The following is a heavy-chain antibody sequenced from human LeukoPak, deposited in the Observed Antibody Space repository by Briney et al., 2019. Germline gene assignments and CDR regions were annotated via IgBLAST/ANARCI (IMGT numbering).Heavy chain of an antibody. Sequence: PGGSLRLSCAASGVTFPNAWMSWARQAPGKGLEWVGHIKSRADGGTTDYAAPMKGRFTISRDDSRNMLFLQMNSLQTEDTAIYSCLVVMVRGAHWFDPWGQGTLVTVSS. V-gene: IGHV3-15*01. D-gene: IGHD3-10*01. CDR2: IKSRADGGTT. CDR1: GVTFPNAW. J-gene: IGHJ5*02. CDR3: LVVMVRGAHWFDP.